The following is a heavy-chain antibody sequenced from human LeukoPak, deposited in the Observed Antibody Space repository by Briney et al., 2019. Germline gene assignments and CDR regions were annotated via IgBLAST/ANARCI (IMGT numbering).Heavy chain of an antibody. CDR2: ISSDGGST. CDR1: GFTFSSYA. D-gene: IGHD5-18*01. J-gene: IGHJ5*02. V-gene: IGHV3-64*01. Sequence: GGSLRLSCAASGFTFSSYAMHWVRQAPGKGLEYVSAISSDGGSTYYANSVKGRFTLSRDNSKNTLYLQMGSLTAEDTAVYYCARDRGYSYGPLNWFDPWGQGTLVTVSS. CDR3: ARDRGYSYGPLNWFDP.